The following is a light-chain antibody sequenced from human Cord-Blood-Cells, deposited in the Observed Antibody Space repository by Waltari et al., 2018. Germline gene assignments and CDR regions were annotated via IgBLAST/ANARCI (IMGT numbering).Light chain of an antibody. V-gene: IGKV3-15*01. J-gene: IGKJ1*01. CDR3: QQYNNWWT. Sequence: EIVITQSPATLPVSPGERATLSCRASQSVSSNLAWYQQKPGQAPRLLIYGASTRATGIPARFSGSGSGTEFTLTISSLQSEDFAVYYCQQYNNWWTFGQGTKVEIK. CDR1: QSVSSN. CDR2: GAS.